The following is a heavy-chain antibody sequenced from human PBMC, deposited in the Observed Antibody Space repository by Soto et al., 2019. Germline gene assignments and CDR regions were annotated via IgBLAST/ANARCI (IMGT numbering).Heavy chain of an antibody. CDR2: IDPSDSYT. J-gene: IGHJ4*02. CDR3: ERIKVGATSDY. V-gene: IGHV5-10-1*01. Sequence: PGESLKISCQGSGYSFAGHWISWVRQMPGKGLEWMGRIDPSDSYTNYSPSFEGHVTMSADTSVNTAYLQWRGLRASDTAIYFCERIKVGATSDYWGQGTLVTVSS. D-gene: IGHD1-26*01. CDR1: GYSFAGHW.